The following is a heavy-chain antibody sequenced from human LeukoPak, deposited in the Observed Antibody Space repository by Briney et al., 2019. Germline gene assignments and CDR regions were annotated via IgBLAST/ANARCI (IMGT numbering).Heavy chain of an antibody. D-gene: IGHD6-6*01. CDR2: ISGSGDST. CDR1: GFTFRSYG. J-gene: IGHJ4*02. V-gene: IGHV3-23*01. CDR3: ARDHGRGSSSFYSWGGGTYYFDY. Sequence: GGTRRLSCAAYGFTFRSYGMTWVRQAPGKGLEWVSAISGSGDSTYYADTVKGRFTISRDNSRNTLYLQMNSLRAEDTAVYYCARDHGRGSSSFYSWGGGTYYFDYWGQGTLVTVSS.